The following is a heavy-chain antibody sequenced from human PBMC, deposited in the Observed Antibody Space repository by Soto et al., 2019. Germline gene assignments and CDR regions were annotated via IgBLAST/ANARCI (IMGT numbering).Heavy chain of an antibody. J-gene: IGHJ4*02. V-gene: IGHV4-61*01. D-gene: IGHD3-10*01. Sequence: QVQLQESGPGLVKPSETLSLTCTVSGGSVSSGSYYWSWIRQPPGKGLEWIGYIYYSGSTNYNPSLKSRVTIAVDTSKNQFSLKRSSVTDADTAVYYCASFPIWFGELLLQNDYWGQGTLVTVSS. CDR2: IYYSGST. CDR1: GGSVSSGSYY. CDR3: ASFPIWFGELLLQNDY.